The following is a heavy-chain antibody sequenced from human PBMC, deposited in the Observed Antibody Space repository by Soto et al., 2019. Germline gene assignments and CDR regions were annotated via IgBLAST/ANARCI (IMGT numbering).Heavy chain of an antibody. CDR1: GFTFSSYA. CDR3: AKDGDSGSYRLYYYFGMDV. Sequence: EVQLLESGGGLVQPGGSLRLSCAASGFTFSSYAMSWVRQAPGKGLEWVSTISGSGGNAYYADSVKGRFSISRDNSKKTLGLQMTSLRADDTAVYYCAKDGDSGSYRLYYYFGMDVWGQGATVTVSS. J-gene: IGHJ6*02. V-gene: IGHV3-23*01. D-gene: IGHD1-26*01. CDR2: ISGSGGNA.